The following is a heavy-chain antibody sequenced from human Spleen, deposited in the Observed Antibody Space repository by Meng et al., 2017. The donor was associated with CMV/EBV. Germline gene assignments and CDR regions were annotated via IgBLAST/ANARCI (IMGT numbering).Heavy chain of an antibody. CDR3: ARGGIVVVPAAIIPPFDP. J-gene: IGHJ5*02. D-gene: IGHD2-2*01. Sequence: ASVKVSCKASGYTFTSYGISWVRQAPGQGLEWMGWMNPNSGNTGYAQKFQGRVTMTRNTSISTAYMELSSLRSEDTAVYYCARGGIVVVPAAIIPPFDPWGQGTLVTVSS. V-gene: IGHV1-8*02. CDR2: MNPNSGNT. CDR1: GYTFTSYG.